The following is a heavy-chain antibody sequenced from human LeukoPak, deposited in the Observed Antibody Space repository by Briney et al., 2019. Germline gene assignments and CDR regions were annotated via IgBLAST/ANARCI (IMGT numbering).Heavy chain of an antibody. CDR1: GYSFVLYG. D-gene: IGHD4-17*01. J-gene: IGHJ6*03. V-gene: IGHV1-18*01. CDR3: ARVDTVNYYYYMDV. CDR2: ISTFNGHT. Sequence: GASVKVSCKASGYSFVLYGISWVRQAPGHGLEWMGWISTFNGHTNYAQSRQDRVTMTTDTATSTVYMELSSLTLDDTAVYYCARVDTVNYYYYMDVWGKGTPVTVSS.